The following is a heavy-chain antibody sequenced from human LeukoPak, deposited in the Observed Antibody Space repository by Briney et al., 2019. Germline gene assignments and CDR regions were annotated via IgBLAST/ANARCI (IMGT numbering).Heavy chain of an antibody. CDR1: GGSISSGGYC. Sequence: SETLSLTCTVSGGSISSGGYCWSWIRQPPGKGLEGIGYIYHSGSTYYNPSLKSRVTISVDRSKNQFSLKLSSVTAADTAVYYCQTYYYDSSGYYPFDYWGQGTLVTVSS. D-gene: IGHD3-22*01. CDR3: QTYYYDSSGYYPFDY. V-gene: IGHV4-30-2*01. J-gene: IGHJ4*02. CDR2: IYHSGST.